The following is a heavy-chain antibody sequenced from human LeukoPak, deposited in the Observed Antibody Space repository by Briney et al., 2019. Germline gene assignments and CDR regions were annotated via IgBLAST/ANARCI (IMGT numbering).Heavy chain of an antibody. CDR2: IFYSGGT. CDR3: AREVYCGGDCYRLDFMGVFDY. D-gene: IGHD2-21*02. V-gene: IGHV4-59*01. J-gene: IGHJ4*02. CDR1: GGSITSYY. Sequence: PSETLSLTCTVSGGSITSYYWSWIRQPPGRELGWIGCIFYSGGTNYNPSLRSRVTISVDTSKNQFSLKLSSVTAADTAVYYCAREVYCGGDCYRLDFMGVFDYWGQGTLVTVSS.